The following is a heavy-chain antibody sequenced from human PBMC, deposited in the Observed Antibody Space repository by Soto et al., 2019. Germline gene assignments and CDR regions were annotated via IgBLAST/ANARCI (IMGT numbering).Heavy chain of an antibody. V-gene: IGHV1-18*01. D-gene: IGHD2-15*01. CDR1: GYTFTSYC. CDR3: ARNYCSGGSCYSDGDWFYP. CDR2: ISAYNGNT. J-gene: IGHJ5*02. Sequence: ASVKVSCKASGYTFTSYCISWVRQAPGQGLEWMGWISAYNGNTNYAQKLQGRVTMTTDTSTSTAYMELRSLRSDDTAVYYCARNYCSGGSCYSDGDWFYPWGQGTLVTVS.